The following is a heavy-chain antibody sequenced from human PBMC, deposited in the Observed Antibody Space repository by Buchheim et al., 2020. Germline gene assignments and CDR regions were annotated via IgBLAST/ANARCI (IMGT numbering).Heavy chain of an antibody. Sequence: EVQLVESGGGLVQPGGSLRLSCAASGFTFSRYWMSWVRQAPRKGLEWVANIKEDGSEKSYVDSVKGRFTISRDNAKNSLYLQMNSLRAEDTAVYYCARVLYYVSGSYYDYWGQGTL. D-gene: IGHD3-10*01. CDR3: ARVLYYVSGSYYDY. J-gene: IGHJ4*02. CDR2: IKEDGSEK. CDR1: GFTFSRYW. V-gene: IGHV3-7*01.